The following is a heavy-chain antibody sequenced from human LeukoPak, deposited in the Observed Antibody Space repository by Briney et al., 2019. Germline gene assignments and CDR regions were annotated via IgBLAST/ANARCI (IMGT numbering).Heavy chain of an antibody. D-gene: IGHD4-17*01. V-gene: IGHV1-69*13. Sequence: SVKVSCKASGGTFSSYAISWVRQAPGQGLEWMGGIIPIFGTANYAQEFQGRVTITADESTSTAYMELSSLRSEDTAVYYCASNPADYGDYDDYWGQGTLVTVSS. J-gene: IGHJ4*02. CDR3: ASNPADYGDYDDY. CDR1: GGTFSSYA. CDR2: IIPIFGTA.